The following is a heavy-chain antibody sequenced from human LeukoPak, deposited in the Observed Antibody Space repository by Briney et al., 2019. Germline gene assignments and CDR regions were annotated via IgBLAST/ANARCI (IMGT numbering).Heavy chain of an antibody. CDR1: GFTFSSYA. Sequence: GGSLRLSCAASGFTFSSYAMSWVRQAPGKGLEWVSAISGSDGTTYAAGSVKGRFTISRDTSKNTLYLQMNSLRAEDTAVYYCAKDKSWNVCDYWGRGTLVTVSS. V-gene: IGHV3-23*01. CDR3: AKDKSWNVCDY. CDR2: ISGSDGTT. D-gene: IGHD1-1*01. J-gene: IGHJ4*02.